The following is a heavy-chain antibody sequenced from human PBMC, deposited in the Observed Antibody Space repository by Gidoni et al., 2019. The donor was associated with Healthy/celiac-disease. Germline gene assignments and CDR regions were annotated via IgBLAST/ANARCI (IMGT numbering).Heavy chain of an antibody. Sequence: EVQLVESGGGLVQPGGSGRLACAASGLTFSSYEMNWVRQAPGKGRGLVSYISSSGSTIYYADSVTGRFTISRDNAKNSLSLQMNSLRAEDTAVYYCARGPTLVEFADYYYGMDFWGQGTTVTVSS. CDR2: ISSSGSTI. CDR3: ARGPTLVEFADYYYGMDF. CDR1: GLTFSSYE. V-gene: IGHV3-48*03. J-gene: IGHJ6*02. D-gene: IGHD3-10*01.